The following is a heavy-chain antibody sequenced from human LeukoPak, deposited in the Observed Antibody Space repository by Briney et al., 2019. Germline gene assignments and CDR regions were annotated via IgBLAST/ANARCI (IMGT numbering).Heavy chain of an antibody. V-gene: IGHV3-23*01. CDR3: VKEYFGFAFDY. CDR2: ITSSGDST. Sequence: PGGSLRLSCAASGFTFSSYAMSWVRQAPGKGLKWVSDITSSGDSTYYADSVKGRFTISRDNPKNTLYLQMNSLRAEDTAIYYCVKEYFGFAFDYWGQGTVVTVSS. D-gene: IGHD3-9*01. J-gene: IGHJ4*02. CDR1: GFTFSSYA.